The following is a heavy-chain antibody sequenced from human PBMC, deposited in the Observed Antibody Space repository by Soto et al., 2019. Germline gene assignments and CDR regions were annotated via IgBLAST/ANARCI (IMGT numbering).Heavy chain of an antibody. Sequence: GGSLRLSCAASGFTFSSYAMSWVRQAPGKGLEWVSAISGSGGSTYYADSVKGRFTISRDNSKNTLYLQMNSLRAEDTAVYYCAKCPVSGEARYYYYYYMDVWGKGTTVTVSS. CDR3: AKCPVSGEARYYYYYYMDV. CDR2: ISGSGGST. V-gene: IGHV3-23*01. D-gene: IGHD6-6*01. CDR1: GFTFSSYA. J-gene: IGHJ6*03.